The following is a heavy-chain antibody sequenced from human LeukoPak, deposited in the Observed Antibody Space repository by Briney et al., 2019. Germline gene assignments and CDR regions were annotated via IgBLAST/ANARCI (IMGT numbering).Heavy chain of an antibody. V-gene: IGHV3-69-1*02. CDR3: ASSLSGVWGPVDGY. J-gene: IGHJ4*02. Sequence: PGGSLRLSCAASGFTFSNYWLTWVRQAPGKGLEWISHINSYGTIYYADSVKGRFTISRDNAKNLLFLQMTSLRVEDTAIYYSASSLSGVWGPVDGYWGQGTLVTVSS. D-gene: IGHD5/OR15-5a*01. CDR2: INSYGTI. CDR1: GFTFSNYW.